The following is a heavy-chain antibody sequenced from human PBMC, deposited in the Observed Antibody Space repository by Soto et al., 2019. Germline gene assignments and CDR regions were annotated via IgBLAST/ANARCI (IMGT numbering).Heavy chain of an antibody. D-gene: IGHD5-18*01. J-gene: IGHJ4*02. CDR3: ARDPHLTGYVDY. CDR2: ISSSSSYI. V-gene: IGHV3-21*01. Sequence: GGSLRLSCAASGFTFSSYAMHWVRQAPGKGLEWVSSISSSSSYIYYADSVKGRFTISRDNAKNSLYLQMNGLRAEDTAVYYCARDPHLTGYVDYWGQGTLVTVSS. CDR1: GFTFSSYA.